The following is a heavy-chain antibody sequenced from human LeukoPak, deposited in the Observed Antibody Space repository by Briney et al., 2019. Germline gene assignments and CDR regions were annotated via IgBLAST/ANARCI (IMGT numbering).Heavy chain of an antibody. CDR3: TTDYSSGWSEGVGY. J-gene: IGHJ4*02. Sequence: GGALLLSCAASGFPFINAWMSWVRQAPGKGLEWVGRIKSKTDGGTTDYAAPVKGRFTISRDDSKNTLYLQMNSLKTEDTAVYYCTTDYSSGWSEGVGYWGQGTLVTVSS. V-gene: IGHV3-15*01. D-gene: IGHD6-19*01. CDR2: IKSKTDGGTT. CDR1: GFPFINAW.